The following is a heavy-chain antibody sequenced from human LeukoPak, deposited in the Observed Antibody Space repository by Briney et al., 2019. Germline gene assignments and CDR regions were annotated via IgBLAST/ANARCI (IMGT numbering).Heavy chain of an antibody. Sequence: TSETLSLTCAVSGYSISSGYYWGWIRQPPGKSLEGIGSIYHSGSTYYNPSLKSRVTISVVTSKNPLSLKLSSVTAADTAEYYGARRGRVSGLVETHAFDIWGQGTMVTVSS. D-gene: IGHD3-3*01. CDR2: IYHSGST. CDR3: ARRGRVSGLVETHAFDI. CDR1: GYSISSGYY. V-gene: IGHV4-38-2*01. J-gene: IGHJ3*02.